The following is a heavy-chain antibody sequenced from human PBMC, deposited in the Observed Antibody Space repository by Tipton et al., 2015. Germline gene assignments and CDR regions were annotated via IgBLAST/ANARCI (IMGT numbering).Heavy chain of an antibody. J-gene: IGHJ2*01. CDR3: ARVRYDSSGYQNWYFDL. Sequence: TLSLTCTVSGGSISSYYWGWIRQPPGKGLEWIGYIYYDGSTNYNPSLKSRVTISVDTSKNQFSLNLSSVTAADTAVYYCARVRYDSSGYQNWYFDLWGRGTLVTVSS. V-gene: IGHV4-59*01. CDR1: GGSISSYY. CDR2: IYYDGST. D-gene: IGHD3-22*01.